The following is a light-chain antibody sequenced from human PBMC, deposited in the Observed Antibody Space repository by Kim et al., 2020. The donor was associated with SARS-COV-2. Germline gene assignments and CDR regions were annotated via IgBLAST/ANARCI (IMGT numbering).Light chain of an antibody. V-gene: IGLV3-21*04. CDR1: SIGSKS. CDR2: YDS. Sequence: SYELTQPPSVSVAPGKTARIPCGGNSIGSKSVHWYQQKPGQAPVLVISYDSDRPSGIPERISGSNSGNTATLTISRVEAGDEADYYCQVWHSSSDHRVVFGGGTKLTVL. CDR3: QVWHSSSDHRVV. J-gene: IGLJ2*01.